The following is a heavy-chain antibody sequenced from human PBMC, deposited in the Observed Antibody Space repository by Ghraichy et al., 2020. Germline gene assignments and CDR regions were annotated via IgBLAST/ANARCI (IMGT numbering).Heavy chain of an antibody. V-gene: IGHV4-31*03. J-gene: IGHJ5*02. D-gene: IGHD3-3*01. CDR2: IYYSGST. CDR3: ARGGSAPLRFLEWFHTNWFDP. CDR1: GGSISSGGYY. Sequence: SETLSLTCTVSGGSISSGGYYWSWIRQHPGKGLEWIGYIYYSGSTYYNPSLKSRVTISVDTSKNQFSLKLSSVTAADTAVYYCARGGSAPLRFLEWFHTNWFDPWGQGTLVTVSS.